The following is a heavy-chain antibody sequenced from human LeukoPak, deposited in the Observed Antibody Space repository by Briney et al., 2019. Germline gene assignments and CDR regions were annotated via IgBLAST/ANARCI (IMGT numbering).Heavy chain of an antibody. D-gene: IGHD2-2*01. J-gene: IGHJ4*02. Sequence: PSETLSLTCAVSGYSIGSGYYWGWIRQPPGKGLEWIGSIYHSGSTYYNPSLKSRVTISVDTSKNQFSLKLSSVTAADTAVYYCARVPIIVVVLAAFDYWGQGTLVTVSS. CDR1: GYSIGSGYY. CDR2: IYHSGST. CDR3: ARVPIIVVVLAAFDY. V-gene: IGHV4-38-2*01.